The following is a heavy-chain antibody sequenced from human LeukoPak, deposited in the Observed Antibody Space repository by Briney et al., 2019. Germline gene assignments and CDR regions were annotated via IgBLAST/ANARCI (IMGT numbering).Heavy chain of an antibody. CDR1: GGSISSGGYY. CDR3: AKNWVVVVPAAPDAFDI. Sequence: SETLSLTCTVSGGSISSGGYYWSWIRQHPGKGLEWIGYIYYSGSTYYNPSLKSRVTISVDTSKNQFSLKLSSVTAADTAVYYCAKNWVVVVPAAPDAFDIWGQGTMVTVSS. CDR2: IYYSGST. J-gene: IGHJ3*02. V-gene: IGHV4-31*03. D-gene: IGHD2-2*01.